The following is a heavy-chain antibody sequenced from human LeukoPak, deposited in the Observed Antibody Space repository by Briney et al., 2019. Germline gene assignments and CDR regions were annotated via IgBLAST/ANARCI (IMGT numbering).Heavy chain of an antibody. D-gene: IGHD3-9*01. J-gene: IGHJ3*02. CDR2: INHSGST. CDR3: ARGFHLNYDILTGYYRYGAFDI. Sequence: SETLSLTCAVYGGPFSGYLWSWIRQPPGEGLEWIGEINHSGSTNYNPSLKSRVSISVDTSKKQFSLKMSSATAADTAVYYCARGFHLNYDILTGYYRYGAFDIWGQGTTVTVSS. CDR1: GGPFSGYL. V-gene: IGHV4-34*01.